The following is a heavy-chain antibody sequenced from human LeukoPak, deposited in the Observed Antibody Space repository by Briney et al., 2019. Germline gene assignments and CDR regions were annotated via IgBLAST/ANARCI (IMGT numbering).Heavy chain of an antibody. CDR1: GFTFSTYG. V-gene: IGHV3-30*02. J-gene: IGHJ4*02. CDR2: IRYDGSYK. CDR3: AKDPAVAGTGFDY. D-gene: IGHD6-19*01. Sequence: GRSLRLSCAASGFTFSTYGMHWVRQAPGKGLEWVAFIRYDGSYKYYADSVKGRFTISRDNSKNTLYLQMNSLRAEDTAVYYCAKDPAVAGTGFDYWGQGTLVTVSS.